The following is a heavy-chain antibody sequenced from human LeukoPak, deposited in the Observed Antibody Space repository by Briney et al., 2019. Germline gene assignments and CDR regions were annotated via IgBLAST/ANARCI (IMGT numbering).Heavy chain of an antibody. J-gene: IGHJ4*02. CDR2: IYSDNT. D-gene: IGHD4/OR15-4a*01. CDR3: ARRAGAYSHPYDY. CDR1: GFIFRDFS. Sequence: GGSLRLSCSVSGFIFRDFSMSWVRQAPGKGLEWVSFIYSDNTHYSDSVKGRFTISRDNSKNTLYLQMNSLRAEDTAVYYCARRAGAYSHPYDYWGQGTLVTVSS. V-gene: IGHV3-53*01.